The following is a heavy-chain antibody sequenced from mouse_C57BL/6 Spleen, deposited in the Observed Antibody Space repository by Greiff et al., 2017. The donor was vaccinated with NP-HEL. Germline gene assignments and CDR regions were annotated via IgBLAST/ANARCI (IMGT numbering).Heavy chain of an antibody. CDR2: IDPSDSYT. J-gene: IGHJ4*01. Sequence: QVQLQQPGAELVKPGASVKLSCKASGYTFTSYWMQWVKQRPGQGLEWIGEIDPSDSYTNYNQKFKGKATLTVDTSSSTAYMQLSSLTSEDSAVYYCARGGYYSNAMDYWGQGTSVTVSS. CDR3: ARGGYYSNAMDY. V-gene: IGHV1-50*01. D-gene: IGHD2-12*01. CDR1: GYTFTSYW.